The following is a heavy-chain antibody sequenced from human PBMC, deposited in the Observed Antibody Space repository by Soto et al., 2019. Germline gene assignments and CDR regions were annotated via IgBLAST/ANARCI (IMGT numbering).Heavy chain of an antibody. V-gene: IGHV3-21*01. J-gene: IGHJ5*02. D-gene: IGHD3-22*01. Sequence: GGSLRLSCAASGFTFSSYSMNWVRQAPGKGLEWVSSISSSSSYIYYADSVKGRFTISRDNAKNSLYLQMNSLRAEETAVYYCAREGLLHWFEPWGQGTRVTVSA. CDR3: AREGLLHWFEP. CDR1: GFTFSSYS. CDR2: ISSSSSYI.